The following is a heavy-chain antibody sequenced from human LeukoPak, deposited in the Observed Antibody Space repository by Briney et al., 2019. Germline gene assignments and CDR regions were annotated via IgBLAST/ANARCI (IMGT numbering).Heavy chain of an antibody. Sequence: GASVKVSCKASGYTFTSYGISWVRQAPVHGLEWMGWISAYNGNRNYAQKLQGRVTMTTVTSTSPAYMELRSLRSDDTAVYYCARDLVRGVFYYYYYVDVWGKGTTVTVSS. V-gene: IGHV1-18*01. CDR2: ISAYNGNR. J-gene: IGHJ6*03. D-gene: IGHD3-10*02. CDR3: ARDLVRGVFYYYYYVDV. CDR1: GYTFTSYG.